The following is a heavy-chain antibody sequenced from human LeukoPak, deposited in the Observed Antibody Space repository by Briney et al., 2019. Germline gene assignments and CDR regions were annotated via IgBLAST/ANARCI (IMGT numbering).Heavy chain of an antibody. Sequence: GGSLRLSCAASRFTFGRYWMHWVRQAPGKGLVWVSRINSDGISTSYADSVKGRFTISRDNAKNTLYLQMNSLRAEDTAVYYRARDGNYYDSSGPADYWGQGTLVTVSS. D-gene: IGHD3-22*01. CDR1: RFTFGRYW. J-gene: IGHJ4*02. V-gene: IGHV3-74*01. CDR3: ARDGNYYDSSGPADY. CDR2: INSDGIST.